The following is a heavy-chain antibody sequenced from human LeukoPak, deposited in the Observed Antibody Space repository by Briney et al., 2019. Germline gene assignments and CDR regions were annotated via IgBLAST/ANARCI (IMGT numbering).Heavy chain of an antibody. D-gene: IGHD1-1*01. CDR3: AKATLERDYYYGMDV. J-gene: IGHJ6*02. V-gene: IGHV3-9*01. CDR1: GFTFDDYA. CDR2: ISWNSGSI. Sequence: GGSLRLSCAASGFTFDDYAMHWVRQAPEKGLEWVSGISWNSGSIGYADSVKGRFTISRDNAKNSLYLQMNSLRAEDTALYYCAKATLERDYYYGMDVWGQGTTVTVSS.